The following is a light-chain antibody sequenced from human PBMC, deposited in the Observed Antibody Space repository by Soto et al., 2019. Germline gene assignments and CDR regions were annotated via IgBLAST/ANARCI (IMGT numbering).Light chain of an antibody. CDR3: QQYNSWPLT. Sequence: DIKMYQSPSTLSASVGDRVTITCRASQSISSWLAWYQQKPGKAPKLLIYKASSLESGVPSRFSGSGSGTEFTLTISSLQSEDFAVYYCQQYNSWPLTFGGGTKVDIK. CDR1: QSISSW. CDR2: KAS. V-gene: IGKV1-5*03. J-gene: IGKJ4*01.